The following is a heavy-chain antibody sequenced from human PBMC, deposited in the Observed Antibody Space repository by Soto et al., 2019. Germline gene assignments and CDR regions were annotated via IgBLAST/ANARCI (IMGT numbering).Heavy chain of an antibody. CDR3: ARALLLWFGEVTTMYYFDY. CDR2: INHSGST. D-gene: IGHD3-10*01. Sequence: PSETLSLTCAVYGGSFSGYYWSWIRQPPGKGLEWIGEINHSGSTNYNPSLKSRVTISVDTSKNQFSLKLSSMTAADTAVYYCARALLLWFGEVTTMYYFDYWGQGTLVTVSS. V-gene: IGHV4-34*01. J-gene: IGHJ4*02. CDR1: GGSFSGYY.